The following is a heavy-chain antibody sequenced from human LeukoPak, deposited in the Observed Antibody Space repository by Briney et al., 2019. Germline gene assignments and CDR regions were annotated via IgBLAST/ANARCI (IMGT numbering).Heavy chain of an antibody. V-gene: IGHV3-48*02. J-gene: IGHJ4*02. Sequence: GGSLRLSCAASGFTFSSYSMNWVRQAPGKGLEWVSHITASGTAMFYADSVKGRFTISRDNAKNSLYLQMNSLRDEDTAVYYCAKSRSSGWDYFDYWGQGTLVTVSS. CDR1: GFTFSSYS. D-gene: IGHD6-19*01. CDR3: AKSRSSGWDYFDY. CDR2: ITASGTAM.